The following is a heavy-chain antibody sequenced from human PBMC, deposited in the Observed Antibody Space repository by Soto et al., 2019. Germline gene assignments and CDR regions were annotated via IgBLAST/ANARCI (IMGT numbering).Heavy chain of an antibody. V-gene: IGHV3-66*01. CDR2: IYSGGST. CDR1: GFTVSSNY. J-gene: IGHJ3*02. CDR3: VRDLSIAAQTGAFDI. D-gene: IGHD6-6*01. Sequence: GGSLRLSCAASGFTVSSNYMSWVRQAPGKGLEWVSVIYSGGSTYYADSVKGRFTISRDNSKNTLYLQMNSLRAEDTAVYYCVRDLSIAAQTGAFDIWGQGTMVTVSS.